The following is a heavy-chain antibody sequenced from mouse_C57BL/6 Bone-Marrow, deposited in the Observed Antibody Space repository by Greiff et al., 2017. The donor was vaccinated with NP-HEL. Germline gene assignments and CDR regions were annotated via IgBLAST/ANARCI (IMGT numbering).Heavy chain of an antibody. Sequence: EVKLEESGGGLVQPGGSMKLSCVASGFTFSNYWMNWVRQSSEKGLEWVAQIRLKSDNYATHYAESVKGRFTISRDDSKSSVYLQMNNLRAEDTGIYYCTGGSALYYAMDYWGQGTSVTVSS. CDR2: IRLKSDNYAT. CDR1: GFTFSNYW. CDR3: TGGSALYYAMDY. D-gene: IGHD6-1*01. J-gene: IGHJ4*01. V-gene: IGHV6-3*01.